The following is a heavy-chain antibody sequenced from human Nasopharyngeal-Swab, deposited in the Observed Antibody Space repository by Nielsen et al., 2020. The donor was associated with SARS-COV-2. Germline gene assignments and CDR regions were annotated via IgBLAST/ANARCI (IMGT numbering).Heavy chain of an antibody. CDR3: AKDTGHYYGSGLHDAFDI. D-gene: IGHD3-10*01. Sequence: GGSLRLSCAASGFTFDDYAMHWVRQAPGKGLEWVSGISWNSGSIGYADSVKGRFTISRDNAKNPLYLQMNSLRAEDTALYYCAKDTGHYYGSGLHDAFDIWGQGTMVTVSS. V-gene: IGHV3-9*01. J-gene: IGHJ3*02. CDR1: GFTFDDYA. CDR2: ISWNSGSI.